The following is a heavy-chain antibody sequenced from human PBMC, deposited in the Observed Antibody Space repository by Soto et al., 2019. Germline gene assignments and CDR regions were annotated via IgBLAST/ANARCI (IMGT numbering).Heavy chain of an antibody. Sequence: PSQTLSLTCTVSGYSISNSNWWVWIRQPPGKGLEWIGYIYYSGTTYYNPSLKSRVTMSVDTSKNQFSLKLTSVTAVDTAVYYCARREIQGPIDYWGQGTLVTVSS. D-gene: IGHD1-26*01. CDR1: GYSISNSNW. V-gene: IGHV4-28*01. J-gene: IGHJ4*02. CDR2: IYYSGTT. CDR3: ARREIQGPIDY.